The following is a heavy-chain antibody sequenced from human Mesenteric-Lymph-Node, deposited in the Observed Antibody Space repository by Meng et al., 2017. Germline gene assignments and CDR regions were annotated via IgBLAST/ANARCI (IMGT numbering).Heavy chain of an antibody. D-gene: IGHD2-15*01. CDR2: IYSGGST. CDR1: GFTVSSNY. CDR3: ARGIRSIVVVVAATRAPKYYFDY. V-gene: IGHV3-66*02. J-gene: IGHJ4*02. Sequence: GGSLRLSCAASGFTVSSNYMSWVRQAPGKGLEWVSVIYSGGSTYYADSVKGRFTISRDNSKNTLYLQMNSLRAEDTAVYYCARGIRSIVVVVAATRAPKYYFDYWGQGTLVTVSS.